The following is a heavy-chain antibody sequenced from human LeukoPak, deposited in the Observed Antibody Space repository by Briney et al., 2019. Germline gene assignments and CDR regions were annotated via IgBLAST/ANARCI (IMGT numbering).Heavy chain of an antibody. CDR3: ARGTSGTSCSFFDY. V-gene: IGHV3-7*01. CDR1: GFTFSSYW. CDR2: IKQDGSEK. Sequence: PGGSLRLSCAVSGFTFSSYWMGWVRQAPGKGLEWVANIKQDGSEKYYVDSVKGRFDISRGNVKNSLSLQMNSLRGEDTAVYYCARGTSGTSCSFFDYWGQGILVTVSS. J-gene: IGHJ4*02. D-gene: IGHD2-15*01.